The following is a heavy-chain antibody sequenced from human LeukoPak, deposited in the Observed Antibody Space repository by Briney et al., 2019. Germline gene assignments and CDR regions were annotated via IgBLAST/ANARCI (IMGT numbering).Heavy chain of an antibody. CDR2: IYYSGST. Sequence: GSLRLSCAASGFTFSSYAMSWIRQPPGKGLEWIGYIYYSGSTNYNPSLKSRVTITVDTSKNQFSLKLSSVTAADTAVYYCARHYDSSGYWYYFDFWGQGTLVTVSS. J-gene: IGHJ4*02. CDR1: GFTFSSYA. CDR3: ARHYDSSGYWYYFDF. D-gene: IGHD3-22*01. V-gene: IGHV4-59*08.